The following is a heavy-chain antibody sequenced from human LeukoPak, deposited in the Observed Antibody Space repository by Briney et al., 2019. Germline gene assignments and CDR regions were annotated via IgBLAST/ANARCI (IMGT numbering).Heavy chain of an antibody. Sequence: ASVKVSCMASGYTFTSYGISWVRQAPGQGLEWMGWISAYNGNTNYAQKLQGRVTMTTDTSTSTAYMELRSLRSDDTAVYYCASEGYYDSSGPFGDAFDIWGQGTMVTVSS. V-gene: IGHV1-18*01. CDR3: ASEGYYDSSGPFGDAFDI. J-gene: IGHJ3*02. CDR2: ISAYNGNT. CDR1: GYTFTSYG. D-gene: IGHD3-22*01.